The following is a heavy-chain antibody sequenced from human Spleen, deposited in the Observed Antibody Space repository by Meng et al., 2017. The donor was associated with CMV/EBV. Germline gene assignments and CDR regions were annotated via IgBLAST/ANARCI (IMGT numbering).Heavy chain of an antibody. CDR1: GGSISSSSYY. V-gene: IGHV4-39*07. CDR2: IYYSGST. CDR3: ARDLVAAAGSWVDY. D-gene: IGHD6-13*01. J-gene: IGHJ4*02. Sequence: GSLRLSCTVSGGSISSSSYYWGWIRQPPGKGLEWIGSIYYSGSTYYNPSLKSRVTISVDTSKNQFSLKLSSVTAADTAVYYCARDLVAAAGSWVDYWGQGTLVTVSS.